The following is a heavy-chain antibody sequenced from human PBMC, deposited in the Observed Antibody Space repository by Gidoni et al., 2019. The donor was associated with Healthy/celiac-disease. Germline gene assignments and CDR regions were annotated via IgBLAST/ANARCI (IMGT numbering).Heavy chain of an antibody. CDR1: GFSLSTSGVG. V-gene: IGHV2-5*01. CDR2: IYWNDDK. J-gene: IGHJ3*02. CDR3: AHRLRRYCSSTSCYGIDAFDI. D-gene: IGHD2-2*01. Sequence: QITLKESGPTLVKPTQTLTLTCTFSGFSLSTSGVGVGWIRQPPGKALEWLALIYWNDDKRYSPSLKSRLTITKDTSKNQVVLTMTNMDPVDTATYYCAHRLRRYCSSTSCYGIDAFDIWGQGTMVTVSS.